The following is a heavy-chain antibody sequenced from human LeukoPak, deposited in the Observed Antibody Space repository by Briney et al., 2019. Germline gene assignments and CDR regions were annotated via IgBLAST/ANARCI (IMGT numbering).Heavy chain of an antibody. D-gene: IGHD6-6*01. J-gene: IGHJ6*03. CDR1: GYTFTGYY. Sequence: ASVKVSCKASGYTFTGYYMHWVRQAPGQGLEWMGWINPNSGGTNYAQKFQGRVTMTRDTSISTAYMELSRLRSDDTAVYYCARAIEIAARSRGNYYYYYYMDVWGKGTTVTVSS. CDR2: INPNSGGT. CDR3: ARAIEIAARSRGNYYYYYYMDV. V-gene: IGHV1-2*02.